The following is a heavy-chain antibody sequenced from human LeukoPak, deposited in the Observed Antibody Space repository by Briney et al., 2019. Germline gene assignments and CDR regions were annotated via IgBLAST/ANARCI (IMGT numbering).Heavy chain of an antibody. CDR3: ARWPYCSGASCSRDY. D-gene: IGHD2-15*01. CDR1: GGSISSSSYY. Sequence: SETLSLTCTVSGGSISSSSYYWGWIRQPPGKGLEWIGSIYYSWSTYYNPSLKSRVTISVDTSKNQFSLKLSSVTAADTAVYYCARWPYCSGASCSRDYWGQGTLVTVSS. CDR2: IYYSWST. J-gene: IGHJ4*02. V-gene: IGHV4-39*07.